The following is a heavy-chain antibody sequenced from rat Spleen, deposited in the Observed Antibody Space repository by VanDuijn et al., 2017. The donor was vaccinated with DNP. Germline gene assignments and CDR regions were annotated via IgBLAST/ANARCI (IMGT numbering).Heavy chain of an antibody. D-gene: IGHD1-2*01. J-gene: IGHJ2*01. CDR2: IWNNGGT. V-gene: IGHV2-41*01. CDR1: GFSLTSNS. CDR3: TREEPRVLYYFSSLFDY. Sequence: QVQLKESGPGLVQPSQTLSLTCTVAGFSLTSNSVHWVRQSPGKGLEWMGVIWNNGGTRYNSVLKSRLSISKDTSKSQVFLKMNSLQTEDTAIYFCTREEPRVLYYFSSLFDYWGQGVMVTVSS.